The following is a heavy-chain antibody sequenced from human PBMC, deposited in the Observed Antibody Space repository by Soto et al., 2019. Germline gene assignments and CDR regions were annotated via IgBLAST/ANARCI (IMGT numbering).Heavy chain of an antibody. D-gene: IGHD2-2*02. V-gene: IGHV1-2*04. CDR3: AREVVPAAIPYYGMDV. Sequence: SVKVSCKASGYTFAGYYMHWVRQAPGQGLEWMGWINPNSGGTNYAQKFQGWVTMTRDTSISTAYMELSRLRSDDTAVYYCAREVVPAAIPYYGMDVWGQGTTVTVSS. CDR2: INPNSGGT. CDR1: GYTFAGYY. J-gene: IGHJ6*02.